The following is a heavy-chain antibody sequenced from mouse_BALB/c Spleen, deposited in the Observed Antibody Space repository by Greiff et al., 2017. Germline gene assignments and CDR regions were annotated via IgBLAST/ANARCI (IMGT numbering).Heavy chain of an antibody. CDR3: ARGRGYYAMDY. CDR1: GYTFTSYV. CDR2: INPYNDGT. Sequence: VQLQQSGPELVKPGASVKMSCKASGYTFTSYVMHWVKQKPGQGLEWIGYINPYNDGTKYNEKFKGKATLTSDKSSSTAYMELSSLTSEDSAVYYCARGRGYYAMDYWGQGTSVTVSS. J-gene: IGHJ4*01. V-gene: IGHV1-14*01.